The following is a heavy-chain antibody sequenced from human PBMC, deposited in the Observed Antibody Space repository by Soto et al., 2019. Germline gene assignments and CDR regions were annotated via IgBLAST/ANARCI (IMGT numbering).Heavy chain of an antibody. CDR1: GASISSYY. D-gene: IGHD1-1*01. V-gene: IGHV4-59*01. CDR2: IYYSGST. CDR3: ARDTTPSL. J-gene: IGHJ4*02. Sequence: SETLSLTCTVSGASISSYYWSWIRQPPGKGLEWIGYIYYSGSTNYNPSLKSRVTISVDTSKNQFSLKLSSVTAADTAMYYCARDTTPSLWGQGTLVTSPQ.